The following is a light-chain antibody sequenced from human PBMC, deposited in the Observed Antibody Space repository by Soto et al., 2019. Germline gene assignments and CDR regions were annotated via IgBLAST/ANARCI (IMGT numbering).Light chain of an antibody. Sequence: EIVLTQSPGTLSLSPGERATLSCRASQSINSRYLAWYQQKPGQAPRLLIYGASSRATGIPDRFSGSGSGTDFTLTISRLEPEDFAGYYCQQFGSSPGFTFGPGTKGDIK. CDR2: GAS. J-gene: IGKJ3*01. V-gene: IGKV3-20*01. CDR3: QQFGSSPGFT. CDR1: QSINSRY.